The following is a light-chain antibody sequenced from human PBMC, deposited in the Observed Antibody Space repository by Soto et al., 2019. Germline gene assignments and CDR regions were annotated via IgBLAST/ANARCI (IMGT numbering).Light chain of an antibody. CDR3: SSYSGSNNWV. CDR1: NSDVGGYSY. V-gene: IGLV2-8*01. CDR2: EVT. J-gene: IGLJ3*02. Sequence: QSVLTQPPSASGSPGQSVTISCTGTNSDVGGYSYVSWYQQHPGKAPKLMISEVTKRPSGVPDRFSGSKFGNTASLTVSGLQAEDEADYYCSSYSGSNNWVFGGGTQLTVL.